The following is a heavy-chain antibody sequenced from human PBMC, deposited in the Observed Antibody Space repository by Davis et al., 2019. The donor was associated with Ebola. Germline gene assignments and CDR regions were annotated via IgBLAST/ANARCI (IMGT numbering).Heavy chain of an antibody. CDR2: IYYSGST. Sequence: SETLSLTCTVSGGSINSYYWNWIRQPPGKGLEWIGYIYYSGSTNYDPSLKSRVTISVDTSKNQFSLKLSSVTAADTAVYYCARQWVVPAAISGDYYYYGMDVWGQGTTVTVSS. CDR1: GGSINSYY. CDR3: ARQWVVPAAISGDYYYYGMDV. J-gene: IGHJ6*02. D-gene: IGHD2-2*01. V-gene: IGHV4-59*08.